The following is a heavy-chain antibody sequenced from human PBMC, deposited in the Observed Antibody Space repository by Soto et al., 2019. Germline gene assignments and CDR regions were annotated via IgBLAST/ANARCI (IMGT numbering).Heavy chain of an antibody. CDR3: AKDRPRRTSGYFFDY. V-gene: IGHV3-48*01. Sequence: PGGSLRLSCAASGFTFSSYSMNLVRQAHGKGLGWVSYISSSSSTIYYADSVKGRFTISRDNAENSLYLQMNSLRAENTAVYYCAKDRPRRTSGYFFDYWGQGTPVTVSS. D-gene: IGHD2-15*01. CDR2: ISSSSSTI. CDR1: GFTFSSYS. J-gene: IGHJ4*02.